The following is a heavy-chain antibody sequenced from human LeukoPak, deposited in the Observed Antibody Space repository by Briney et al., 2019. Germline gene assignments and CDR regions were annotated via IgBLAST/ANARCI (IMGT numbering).Heavy chain of an antibody. Sequence: PGGSLRLSCAASGFAFSSYGMHWVRQAPGKGLEWVAVIWYDGSNKYYADSVKGRFTISRDNSKNTLYLQMNSLRAEDTAVYYCARDITGYGFDYWGQGTLVTVSS. CDR3: ARDITGYGFDY. CDR1: GFAFSSYG. D-gene: IGHD5-12*01. V-gene: IGHV3-33*01. CDR2: IWYDGSNK. J-gene: IGHJ4*02.